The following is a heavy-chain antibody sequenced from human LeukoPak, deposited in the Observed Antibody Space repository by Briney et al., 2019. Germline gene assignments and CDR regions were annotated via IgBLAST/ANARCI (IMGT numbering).Heavy chain of an antibody. CDR1: GGSTSSYY. D-gene: IGHD3-10*01. CDR3: ARDREITMVRGVIMANYYYMDV. Sequence: PSETLSLTCTVSGGSTSSYYWNWIRQPAGKGLEWIGHIYTSGSANYNPALKSRVSVSVDTSKNQFFLKLSSVTAADTAVYYCARDREITMVRGVIMANYYYMDVWGKGTTVTISS. CDR2: IYTSGSA. J-gene: IGHJ6*03. V-gene: IGHV4-4*07.